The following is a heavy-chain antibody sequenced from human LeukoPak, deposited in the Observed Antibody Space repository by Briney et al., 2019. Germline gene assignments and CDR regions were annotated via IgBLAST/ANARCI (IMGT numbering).Heavy chain of an antibody. CDR3: ARAWGSAGGV. CDR2: INPNSGGP. V-gene: IGHV1-2*02. D-gene: IGHD3-10*01. CDR1: GYTFTGYY. Sequence: ASVKVSCKASGYTFTGYYMRWVRQAPGQGLEWMGWINPNSGGPIYAQKFQGRVTMTWDTSISTTYMELRGLRSDDTAVYYCARAWGSAGGVWGKGTTVTVSS. J-gene: IGHJ6*04.